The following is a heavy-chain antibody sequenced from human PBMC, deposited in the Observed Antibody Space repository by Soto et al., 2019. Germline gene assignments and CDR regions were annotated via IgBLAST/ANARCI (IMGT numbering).Heavy chain of an antibody. CDR1: GYTFTSYG. CDR2: ISAYNGNT. Sequence: GASVKVSCKASGYTFTSYGISWVRQAPGQGLEWMGWISAYNGNTNYAQKLQGRVTMTTDTSTSTAYMELRSLRSDDTAVYYCARGVRDIVVVPAALWDYYYGMDVWGQGTTVTVSS. V-gene: IGHV1-18*01. J-gene: IGHJ6*02. D-gene: IGHD2-2*01. CDR3: ARGVRDIVVVPAALWDYYYGMDV.